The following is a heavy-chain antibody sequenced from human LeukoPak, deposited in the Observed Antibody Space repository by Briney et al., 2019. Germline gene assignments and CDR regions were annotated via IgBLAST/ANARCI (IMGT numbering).Heavy chain of an antibody. CDR1: GFIFSSYS. D-gene: IGHD5-12*01. Sequence: GGSLRLSCASSGFIFSSYSMNWVRQAPGKGLEWVSSISSSSSYIYYADSVKGRFTISRDNAKNSLYLQMNSLRAEDTAVYYCATEPHKLAVDIVATWGQGTLVTVSS. CDR3: ATEPHKLAVDIVAT. V-gene: IGHV3-21*01. CDR2: ISSSSSYI. J-gene: IGHJ5*02.